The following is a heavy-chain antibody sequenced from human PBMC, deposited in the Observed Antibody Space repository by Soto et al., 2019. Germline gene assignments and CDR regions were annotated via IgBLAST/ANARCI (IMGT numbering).Heavy chain of an antibody. D-gene: IGHD2-15*01. CDR1: GFTVSSNY. J-gene: IGHJ6*02. Sequence: EVQLVETGGGLIQPGGSLRLSCAASGFTVSSNYMSWVRQAPGKGLEWVSVIYSGGSTYYADSVKGRFTISRDNSKNTLHLQMNSLRAEDTAVYYCARARKGGYCSGGSCYSDYYYGMDVWGQGTTVTVSS. CDR2: IYSGGST. CDR3: ARARKGGYCSGGSCYSDYYYGMDV. V-gene: IGHV3-53*02.